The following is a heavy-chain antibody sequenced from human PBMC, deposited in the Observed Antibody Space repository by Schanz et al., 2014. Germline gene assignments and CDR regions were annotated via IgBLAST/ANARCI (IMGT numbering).Heavy chain of an antibody. CDR3: ARLHYVSARDFDF. CDR1: GYSVSHDH. J-gene: IGHJ4*02. V-gene: IGHV4-59*08. D-gene: IGHD3-16*01. Sequence: QVQLQESGPGLVKPSETLSLTCTVAGYSVSHDHWSWIRQPPGKGLEYIGYIYYGGDANYNPSLGSRVTLSLDASKNQFSLKRSSVPAADTAVYYCARLHYVSARDFDFWGQGIPVTVSS. CDR2: IYYGGDA.